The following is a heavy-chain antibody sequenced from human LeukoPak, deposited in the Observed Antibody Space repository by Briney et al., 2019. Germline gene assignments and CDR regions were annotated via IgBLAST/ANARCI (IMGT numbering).Heavy chain of an antibody. D-gene: IGHD6-6*01. J-gene: IGHJ4*02. CDR1: GITFSSYS. Sequence: GGSLRLSCAVSGITFSSYSMNWVRQAPGKGLEWVSSISSRSSYIYYADSVKGRFTISRDNAKNSLYLQMNSLRAEDTAVYYCARDGVEYSSSSPPLDYWGQGTLVTVSS. V-gene: IGHV3-21*01. CDR3: ARDGVEYSSSSPPLDY. CDR2: ISSRSSYI.